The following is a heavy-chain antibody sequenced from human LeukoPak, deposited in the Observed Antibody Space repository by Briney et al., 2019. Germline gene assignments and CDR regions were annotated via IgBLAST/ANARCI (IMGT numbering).Heavy chain of an antibody. CDR1: GYTFTSYF. V-gene: IGHV1-46*01. CDR2: INPSGGST. Sequence: ASVKVSCKASGYTFTSYFMHWVRQAPGQGLEWMGIINPSGGSTSYAQKFQGRVTMTRDTSTSTVYMELSSLTSEDTAVYYCARARWWVDTRGLGGEHDAFDIWGQGTMVIVSS. CDR3: ARARWWVDTRGLGGEHDAFDI. D-gene: IGHD5-18*01. J-gene: IGHJ3*02.